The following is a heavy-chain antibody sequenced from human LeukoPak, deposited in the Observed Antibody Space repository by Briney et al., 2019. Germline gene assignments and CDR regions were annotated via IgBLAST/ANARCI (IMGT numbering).Heavy chain of an antibody. J-gene: IGHJ4*02. Sequence: ASVKVSCKASGYTFTSYDINWVRQATGQGLEWMGWMNPNSGNTGYAQKFQGRVTMTRNTSISTAYMELSSLRAEDTAVYYCAKDLTAVAEPGIFDYWGQGTLVTVSS. CDR1: GYTFTSYD. D-gene: IGHD6-19*01. CDR2: MNPNSGNT. V-gene: IGHV1-8*01. CDR3: AKDLTAVAEPGIFDY.